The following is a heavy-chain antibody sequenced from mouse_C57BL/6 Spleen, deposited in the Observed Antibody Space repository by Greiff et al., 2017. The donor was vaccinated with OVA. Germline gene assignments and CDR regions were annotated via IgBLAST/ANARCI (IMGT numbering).Heavy chain of an antibody. Sequence: VQLQQPGAELVRPGPSVKLSCKASGYTFTSYWMHWVKQRPGQGLEWIGVIDPSDSYTNYNQKFKGKATLTVDTSSSTAYMQLSSLTSEDSAVYYCARDYSNYGNAMDYWGQGTSVTVSS. J-gene: IGHJ4*01. V-gene: IGHV1-59*01. CDR1: GYTFTSYW. D-gene: IGHD2-5*01. CDR2: IDPSDSYT. CDR3: ARDYSNYGNAMDY.